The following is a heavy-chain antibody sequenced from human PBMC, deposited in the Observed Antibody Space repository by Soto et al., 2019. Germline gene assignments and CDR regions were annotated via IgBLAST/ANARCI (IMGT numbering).Heavy chain of an antibody. Sequence: EVQLLESGGGLVQPGGSLRLSCAASGFTFSNYAMSWVRQAPGKGLEWVSTISGAGGTTYYADSVKGRFSISRDNSKNTLYLQVNSLRAEDTAVYYCAKGIWSGYILDIWGRGTMVTVSS. V-gene: IGHV3-23*01. CDR1: GFTFSNYA. CDR3: AKGIWSGYILDI. CDR2: ISGAGGTT. D-gene: IGHD3-3*01. J-gene: IGHJ3*02.